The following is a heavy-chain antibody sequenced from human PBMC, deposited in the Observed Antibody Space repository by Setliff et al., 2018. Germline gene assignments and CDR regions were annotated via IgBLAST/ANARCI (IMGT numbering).Heavy chain of an antibody. V-gene: IGHV1-18*01. CDR1: GYAFSDYG. CDR2: ISAYNGKT. CDR3: LRLVRYCTKIACQATSGDEV. J-gene: IGHJ4*02. Sequence: ASVKVSCKASGYAFSDYGVTWVRQAPGQGLEWVGWISAYNGKTYSAQKFQDRVTLTTHTSTSMGYLELRDLRSDDTAVYYCLRLVRYCTKIACQATSGDEVWGLGTLVTVSS. D-gene: IGHD2-8*01.